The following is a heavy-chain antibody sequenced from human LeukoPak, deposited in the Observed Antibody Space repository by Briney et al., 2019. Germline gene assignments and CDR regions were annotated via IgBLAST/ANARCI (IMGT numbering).Heavy chain of an antibody. D-gene: IGHD2-21*02. CDR2: IRSKAYGGTT. CDR3: TRDLEYCGGDCQPFDY. V-gene: IGHV3-49*04. CDR1: GFTFGDSA. J-gene: IGHJ4*02. Sequence: GGSLRLSCTASGFTFGDSAMSWVRQAPGKGLERVGFIRSKAYGGTTEYAASVKGRFTISRDDSKSIAYLQMNSLKTEDTAVYYCTRDLEYCGGDCQPFDYWGQGTLVTVSS.